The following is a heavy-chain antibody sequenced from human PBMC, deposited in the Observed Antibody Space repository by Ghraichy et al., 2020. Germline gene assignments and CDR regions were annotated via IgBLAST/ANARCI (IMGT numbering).Heavy chain of an antibody. Sequence: GGSLRLSCAASGFTFSDSYMTWIRQAPGKGLEWISYISSTSNTIHYADSVEGRFTISRDNAKNSLYLQMNSLRAEDTAVYYGARGRNYFDYWGQGTLVTVSS. CDR2: ISSTSNTI. CDR3: ARGRNYFDY. V-gene: IGHV3-11*04. J-gene: IGHJ4*02. CDR1: GFTFSDSY.